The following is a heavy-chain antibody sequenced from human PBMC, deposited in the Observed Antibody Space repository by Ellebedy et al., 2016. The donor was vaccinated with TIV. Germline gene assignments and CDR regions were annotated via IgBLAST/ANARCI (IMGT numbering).Heavy chain of an antibody. CDR3: ARGGFGSGMGV. D-gene: IGHD3-16*01. CDR2: TYYRSKWNN. Sequence: SETLSLTCVISGDSVSTDIGWNWIRQSPSRGLEWLGRTYYRSKWNNDYAVSLKSRITINPDTSKNQFSLQLNSVTPEDTAVYYCARGGFGSGMGVWGQGTTVTVSS. CDR1: GDSVSTDIG. V-gene: IGHV6-1*01. J-gene: IGHJ6*02.